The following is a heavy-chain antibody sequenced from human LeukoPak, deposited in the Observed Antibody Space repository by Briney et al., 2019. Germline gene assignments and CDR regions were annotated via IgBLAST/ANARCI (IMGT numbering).Heavy chain of an antibody. CDR1: GYTFTDYY. D-gene: IGHD2-2*01. CDR3: ARGYCSSTSCSNWFDP. J-gene: IGHJ5*02. Sequence: GASVKVSCKASGYTFTDYYMHWVRQAPGQGLEWMGWINPDSGGTNYAQKFQGRVTMTRDTSISTAYMELSRLRSDDTAVYYCARGYCSSTSCSNWFDPWGQGTLVTVSS. CDR2: INPDSGGT. V-gene: IGHV1-2*02.